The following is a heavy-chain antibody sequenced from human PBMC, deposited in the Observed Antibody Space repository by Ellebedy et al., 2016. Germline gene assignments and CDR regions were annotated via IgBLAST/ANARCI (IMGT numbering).Heavy chain of an antibody. V-gene: IGHV3-23*01. D-gene: IGHD4-17*01. CDR3: YYGHYSGS. J-gene: IGHJ4*02. Sequence: GESLKISXVASGFTFGNFFMTWVRQAPGGGLEWVSTISGGGDATVYADSVKGRFTVSRDNSRNTLFLQMNSLRAEDTAIYYCYYGHYSGSWGQGTLVTVSS. CDR2: ISGGGDAT. CDR1: GFTFGNFF.